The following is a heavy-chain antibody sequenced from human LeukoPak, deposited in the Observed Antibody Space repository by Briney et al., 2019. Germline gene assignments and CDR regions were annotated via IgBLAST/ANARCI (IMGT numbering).Heavy chain of an antibody. J-gene: IGHJ4*02. V-gene: IGHV3-15*01. D-gene: IGHD3-10*01. Sequence: GGSLRLSCAASGFTFSSAWMSWVRQALGKGLEWVGRIKSKTDGGTTDYAAPVKGRFTISRDDSKNTLYLQMNSLKTEDTAVYYCTTPIWFGGTDYWGQGTLVTVSS. CDR3: TTPIWFGGTDY. CDR2: IKSKTDGGTT. CDR1: GFTFSSAW.